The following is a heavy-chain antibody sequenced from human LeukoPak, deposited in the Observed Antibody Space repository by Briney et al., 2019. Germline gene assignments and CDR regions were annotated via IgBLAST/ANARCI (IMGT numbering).Heavy chain of an antibody. CDR1: GYTFTSYY. CDR2: MNPNSGGT. V-gene: IGHV1-2*02. D-gene: IGHD6-13*01. Sequence: ASVKVSCKASGYTFTSYYMHWVRQAPGQGLEWMGWMNPNSGGTNYAQKFQGRVTMNTDTSINTAYMELNRLTSDDTAVYYCARVVVAGQAGFDYWGQGTLVTVSS. J-gene: IGHJ4*02. CDR3: ARVVVAGQAGFDY.